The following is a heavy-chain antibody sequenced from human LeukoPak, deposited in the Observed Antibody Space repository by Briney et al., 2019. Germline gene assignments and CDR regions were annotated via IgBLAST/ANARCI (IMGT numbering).Heavy chain of an antibody. CDR2: INPNSGGT. CDR1: GYTFTGYY. J-gene: IGHJ4*02. V-gene: IGHV1-2*02. CDR3: ARDFLLPAAAGRH. D-gene: IGHD6-13*01. Sequence: GSVNVSFKASGYTFTGYYMHWVRQPPGQGLEWMGWINPNSGGTNYAQKFQGRVTMTRDTAISTAYMELSRLRSDDTAVYYCARDFLLPAAAGRHWGQGTLVTVSS.